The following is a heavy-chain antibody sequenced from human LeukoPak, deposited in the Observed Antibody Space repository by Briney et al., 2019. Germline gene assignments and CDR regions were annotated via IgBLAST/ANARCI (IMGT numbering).Heavy chain of an antibody. V-gene: IGHV4-59*11. J-gene: IGHJ4*02. Sequence: PSETLSLTCTVSGGSIRSHYWSWLRQPPGKGLEWIGYFFYSGSTDYNPSLKSRVTISVDTSKNQFSLNLSSVTTADTAMYYCARVGYSNYGNFDYWGQGTLVTVSS. D-gene: IGHD4-11*01. CDR3: ARVGYSNYGNFDY. CDR2: FFYSGST. CDR1: GGSIRSHY.